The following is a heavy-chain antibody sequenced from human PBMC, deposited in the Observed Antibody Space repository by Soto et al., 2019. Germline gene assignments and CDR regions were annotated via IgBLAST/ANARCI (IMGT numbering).Heavy chain of an antibody. V-gene: IGHV1-69*12. CDR2: IIPIFGTA. CDR1: GGTFSSYA. D-gene: IGHD1-26*01. Sequence: QVQLVQSGAEVKKPGSSVKVSCKASGGTFSSYAISWVRQAPGQGLEWMGGIIPIFGTANYAQKFQGRVTITADESTSTAYMELSSLSAEDTAVYYCARGGATYFYYGMDVWGQGTTVTVSS. CDR3: ARGGATYFYYGMDV. J-gene: IGHJ6*02.